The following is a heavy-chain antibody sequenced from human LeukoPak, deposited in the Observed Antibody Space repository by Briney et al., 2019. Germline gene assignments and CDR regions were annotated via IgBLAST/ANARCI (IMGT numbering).Heavy chain of an antibody. CDR1: GFNFNNYG. J-gene: IGHJ4*02. V-gene: IGHV3-30*02. CDR2: IRYGGSSD. D-gene: IGHD5-18*01. Sequence: PGGSLRLSCAASGFNFNNYGIHWVRQAPGRGLEWVAFIRYGGSSDYYRDSVRGRFTISRDNSKNTLYLQMNGLRPEDTAIYYCAKGRGIQLWSDFDYWGQGTLVSVSS. CDR3: AKGRGIQLWSDFDY.